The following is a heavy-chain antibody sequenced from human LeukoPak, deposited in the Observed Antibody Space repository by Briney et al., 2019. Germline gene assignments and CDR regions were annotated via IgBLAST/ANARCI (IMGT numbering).Heavy chain of an antibody. D-gene: IGHD2-2*01. Sequence: SETLSLTCTVSGGSISRYHWSWIRQPPGKGLEGIGYIYYCGSTNYNPSLKSRVTISVDTSKNQFSLKLSSVTAADTAVYYCARIPVDRYCSSTSCYYFDYWGQGTLVTVSS. V-gene: IGHV4-59*01. CDR3: ARIPVDRYCSSTSCYYFDY. CDR2: IYYCGST. CDR1: GGSISRYH. J-gene: IGHJ4*02.